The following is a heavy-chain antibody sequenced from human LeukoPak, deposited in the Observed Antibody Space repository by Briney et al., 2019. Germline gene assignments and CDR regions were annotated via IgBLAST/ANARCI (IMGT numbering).Heavy chain of an antibody. J-gene: IGHJ6*02. CDR3: ARDRLEDYYYYGMDV. CDR1: GGTFSSYA. Sequence: ASVKVSCKASGGTFSSYAISWVRQAPGQGLEWMGRINPNSGGTNYAQKFQGRVTMTRDTSISTAYMELSRLRSDDTAVYYCARDRLEDYYYYGMDVWGQGTTVTVSS. D-gene: IGHD6-25*01. V-gene: IGHV1-2*06. CDR2: INPNSGGT.